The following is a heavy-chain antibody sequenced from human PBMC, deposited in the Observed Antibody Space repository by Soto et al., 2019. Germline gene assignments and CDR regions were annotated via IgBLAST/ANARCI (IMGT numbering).Heavy chain of an antibody. J-gene: IGHJ6*03. CDR1: GGSISSYY. CDR3: ARDHLQRSPGGYYYYYMDV. V-gene: IGHV4-59*01. CDR2: IYYSGST. Sequence: PSETLSLTCTVSGGSISSYYWSWIRQPPGKGLEWIGYIYYSGSTNYNPSLKSRVTISVDTSKNQFSLKLSSVTAADTAVYYCARDHLQRSPGGYYYYYMDVWGKGTTVT. D-gene: IGHD4-4*01.